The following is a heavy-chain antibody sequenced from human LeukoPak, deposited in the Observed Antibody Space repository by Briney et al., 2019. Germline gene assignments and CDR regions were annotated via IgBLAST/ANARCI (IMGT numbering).Heavy chain of an antibody. D-gene: IGHD2-15*01. CDR2: IYTSGST. J-gene: IGHJ5*02. V-gene: IGHV4-61*02. CDR1: GGSISSDNYY. CDR3: ARNLGILLHRFSWFDP. Sequence: SQTLSLTCTVSGGSISSDNYYWSWIRQPAGKGLEWIGRIYTSGSTNYNPSLKSRVTMSVDTSKNQFSLKLSSVTAADTAVYYCARNLGILLHRFSWFDPWGQGTLVTVSS.